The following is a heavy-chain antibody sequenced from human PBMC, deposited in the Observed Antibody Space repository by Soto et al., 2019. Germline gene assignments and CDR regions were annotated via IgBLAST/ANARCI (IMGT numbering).Heavy chain of an antibody. CDR1: GFTFTSSA. D-gene: IGHD2-21*02. Sequence: ASVKVSCKASGFTFTSSAVQWFRQALGQRLEWIGWIVVGSGNTNYAQKFQERVTITRDMSTSTAYMELSSLRSEDKAVYYCAASERSDLYSYYYGMDVWGQGTTVTVSS. J-gene: IGHJ6*02. V-gene: IGHV1-58*01. CDR3: AASERSDLYSYYYGMDV. CDR2: IVVGSGNT.